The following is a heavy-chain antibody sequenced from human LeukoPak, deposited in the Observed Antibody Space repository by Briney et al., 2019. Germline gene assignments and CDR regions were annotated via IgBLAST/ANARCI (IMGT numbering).Heavy chain of an antibody. J-gene: IGHJ4*02. Sequence: ASVKVSCKASGYTFTCYYMHWVRQAPGQGLEWMGWINPNSGGTNYAQKFQGWVTMTRDTSISTAYMELSRLRSDDTAVYYCAIGLWFGEFFDYWGQGTLVTVSS. D-gene: IGHD3-10*01. V-gene: IGHV1-2*04. CDR1: GYTFTCYY. CDR3: AIGLWFGEFFDY. CDR2: INPNSGGT.